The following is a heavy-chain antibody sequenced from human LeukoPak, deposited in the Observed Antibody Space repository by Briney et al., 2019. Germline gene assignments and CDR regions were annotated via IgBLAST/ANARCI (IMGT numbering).Heavy chain of an antibody. CDR2: IFSRGTT. V-gene: IGHV4-4*07. J-gene: IGHJ4*02. Sequence: SETLSLTCTVSGGSISDYYWSWIRQPAGRGLEWIGRIFSRGTTTYNPSLESRVTMSVDTSKNQFSLKLSSVTAADTAVYYCASGRFSSPLNYWGQGTLVNVSS. CDR1: GGSISDYY. D-gene: IGHD3-3*01. CDR3: ASGRFSSPLNY.